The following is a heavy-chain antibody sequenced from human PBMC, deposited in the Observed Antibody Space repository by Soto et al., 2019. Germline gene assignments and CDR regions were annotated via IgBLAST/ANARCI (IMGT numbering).Heavy chain of an antibody. J-gene: IGHJ4*02. V-gene: IGHV2-5*02. D-gene: IGHD4-17*01. Sequence: QITLKESGPSPVKPTQTLTVTCTFSGFSLSNSGVGVAWIRQPPGKALEWLALIYGDNDKRYSPSLKTRLTXTXXXSXXQVVLTMTHMDPVDTATYYCAHCTLHDYGDYDPGTSHVFDSWGQGTLVTVSS. CDR3: AHCTLHDYGDYDPGTSHVFDS. CDR1: GFSLSNSGVG. CDR2: IYGDNDK.